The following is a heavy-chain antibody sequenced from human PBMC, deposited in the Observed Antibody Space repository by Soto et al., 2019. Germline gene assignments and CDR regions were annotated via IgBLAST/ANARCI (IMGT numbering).Heavy chain of an antibody. V-gene: IGHV4-34*01. CDR3: ASASPDRWLRLMTWYRKIPKGDAFDI. CDR1: GGSFSGYY. Sequence: TLSLTCAVYGGSFSGYYWSWIRQPPGKGLEWIGEINHSGSTNYNPSLKSRVTISVDTSKNQCSLKLSSVTAADTAVYYCASASPDRWLRLMTWYRKIPKGDAFDIWGQGTMVTVSS. D-gene: IGHD5-12*01. CDR2: INHSGST. J-gene: IGHJ3*02.